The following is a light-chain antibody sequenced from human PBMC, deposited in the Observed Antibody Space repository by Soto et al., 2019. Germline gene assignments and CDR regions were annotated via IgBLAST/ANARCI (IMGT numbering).Light chain of an antibody. CDR1: SSDVGGYNY. CDR2: EVS. CDR3: CSYTTSNTLV. V-gene: IGLV2-8*01. Sequence: QSVLTQPPSASGSPGQSVTISCTGTSSDVGGYNYVSWYQQHPGKAPKLMIYEVSKRPSGVPDRFSGSKSGNTASLTVSGLQAEDEADYYCCSYTTSNTLVFGGGTKLTVL. J-gene: IGLJ2*01.